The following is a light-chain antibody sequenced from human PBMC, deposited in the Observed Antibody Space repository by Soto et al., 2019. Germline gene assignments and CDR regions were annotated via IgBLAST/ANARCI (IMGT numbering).Light chain of an antibody. J-gene: IGKJ5*01. CDR2: AAS. CDR3: QQSYSTPLG. CDR1: QSISSY. V-gene: IGKV1-39*01. Sequence: DIQMNQSPSSQSASVGDRVTITCRASQSISSYLNWYQQKPGKAPKLLIYAASSLQSGVPSRFSGSGSGTDFTLTISCLQPEDFATYYCQQSYSTPLGFGQGTRLEIK.